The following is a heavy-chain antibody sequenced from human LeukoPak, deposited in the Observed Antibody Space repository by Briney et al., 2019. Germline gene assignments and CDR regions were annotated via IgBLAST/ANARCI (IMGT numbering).Heavy chain of an antibody. D-gene: IGHD3-22*01. Sequence: ASVKVSCKASGGTFSSYAISWVRQAPGRGLEWMGWISAYNGNTNYAQKLQGRVTMTTDTSTSTAYMELRSLRSDDTAVYYCARHRVVVVIISADAFDIWGQGTMVTVSS. CDR1: GGTFSSYA. V-gene: IGHV1-18*01. CDR3: ARHRVVVVIISADAFDI. CDR2: ISAYNGNT. J-gene: IGHJ3*02.